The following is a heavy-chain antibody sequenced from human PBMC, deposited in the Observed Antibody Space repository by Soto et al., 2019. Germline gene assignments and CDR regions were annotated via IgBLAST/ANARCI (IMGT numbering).Heavy chain of an antibody. Sequence: SETLSLTCTVSGGSISSGSYYWGWIRQPPGKGLEWIGTIYYSGSTYYNPSLKSRVTISVDTSKNQFSLKLSSVTAADTAVYYCPSLYGTKFDYWGQVTMVTVYS. CDR1: GGSISSGSYY. CDR3: PSLYGTKFDY. CDR2: IYYSGST. D-gene: IGHD3-10*02. V-gene: IGHV4-39*01. J-gene: IGHJ4*02.